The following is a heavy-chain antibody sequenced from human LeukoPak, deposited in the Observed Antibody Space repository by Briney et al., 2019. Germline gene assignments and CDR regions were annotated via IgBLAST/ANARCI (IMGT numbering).Heavy chain of an antibody. Sequence: GGSLRLSCAASGLTFDEFAMHWVRQAPGKSLEWVSGISWNSGDIGYADSVKGRFTISRDNAKKSLYLEMNSLRAEDTALYYCAKDSSAGSNPYFDYWGQGTLVTVSS. CDR3: AKDSSAGSNPYFDY. CDR1: GLTFDEFA. CDR2: ISWNSGDI. V-gene: IGHV3-9*01. J-gene: IGHJ4*02. D-gene: IGHD6-13*01.